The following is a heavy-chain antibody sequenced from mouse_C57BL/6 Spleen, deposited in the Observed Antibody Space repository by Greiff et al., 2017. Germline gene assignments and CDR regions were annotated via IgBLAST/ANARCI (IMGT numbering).Heavy chain of an antibody. Sequence: VHLVESGAELVKPGASVKMSCKASGYTFTTYPIEWMKQNHGKSLEWIGNFHPYNDDTKYNEKFKGKATLTVEKSSSTVYLELSRLTSDDSAVYYCARGGAYVGYFDVWGTGTTVTVSS. J-gene: IGHJ1*03. CDR1: GYTFTTYP. CDR3: ARGGAYVGYFDV. D-gene: IGHD1-1*01. CDR2: FHPYNDDT. V-gene: IGHV1-47*01.